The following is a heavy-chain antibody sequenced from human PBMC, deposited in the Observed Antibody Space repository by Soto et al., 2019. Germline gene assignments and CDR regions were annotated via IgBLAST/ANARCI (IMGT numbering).Heavy chain of an antibody. J-gene: IGHJ4*02. D-gene: IGHD1-20*01. Sequence: SETLSLTCTVSGGSISSYYWSWIRQPPGKGLEWIGYIFYSGSTNYNPSLKSRVTISVDTSKNQFSLKLSSVTAADTAVYYCARPTYNSGSPFDYWGQGTLVTVSS. CDR2: IFYSGST. V-gene: IGHV4-59*01. CDR3: ARPTYNSGSPFDY. CDR1: GGSISSYY.